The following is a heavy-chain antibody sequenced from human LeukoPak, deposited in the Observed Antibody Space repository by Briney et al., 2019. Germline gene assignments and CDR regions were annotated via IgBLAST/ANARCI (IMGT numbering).Heavy chain of an antibody. J-gene: IGHJ4*02. CDR3: ASDSSGYFRVFYY. CDR1: GFTFSSFS. CDR2: ISSSSSYI. Sequence: GSLRLPCAASGFTFSSFSLNWVRQAPGKGLGGVSSISSSSSYIYYADSVKGRFTISRDNAKNSLYLQMNSLRAEDTAVYYCASDSSGYFRVFYYWGQGTLATVSS. V-gene: IGHV3-21*01. D-gene: IGHD3-22*01.